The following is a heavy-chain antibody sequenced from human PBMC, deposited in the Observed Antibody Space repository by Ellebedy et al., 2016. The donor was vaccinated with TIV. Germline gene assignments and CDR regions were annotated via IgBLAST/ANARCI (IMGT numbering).Heavy chain of an antibody. J-gene: IGHJ4*02. CDR1: GYTFTSYG. CDR3: ARDFAQSYYDSSGYSDY. Sequence: AASVKVSCKASGYTFTSYGISWVRQAPGQGLEWMGWISAYNGNTNYAQKLQGRVTMTTDTSTSTAYMELRSLRSDDTAVYYCARDFAQSYYDSSGYSDYWGQGTLVTVSS. V-gene: IGHV1-18*01. D-gene: IGHD3-22*01. CDR2: ISAYNGNT.